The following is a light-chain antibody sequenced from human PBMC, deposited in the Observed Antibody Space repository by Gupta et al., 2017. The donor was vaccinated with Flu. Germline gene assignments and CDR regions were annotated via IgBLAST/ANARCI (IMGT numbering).Light chain of an antibody. J-gene: IGKJ1*01. CDR3: QRYYSRPGT. V-gene: IGKV4-1*01. CDR2: WAS. Sequence: DIVMTQSPDSLAVTLGERATNNCKSSQSVLFSSNNKNYLAWYQQTPGQPPKLLIYWASTRVSGVPDRFSGSGSGTDFTLTISSLQAEDVAVYYCQRYYSRPGTFGQGTKVEIK. CDR1: QSVLFSSNNKNY.